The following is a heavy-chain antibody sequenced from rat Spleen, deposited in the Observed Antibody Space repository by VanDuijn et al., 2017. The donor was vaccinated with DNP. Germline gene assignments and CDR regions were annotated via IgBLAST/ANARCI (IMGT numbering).Heavy chain of an antibody. CDR1: GFVFSDYN. V-gene: IGHV5-27*01. CDR3: TTDNYSAPFDY. D-gene: IGHD1-8*01. Sequence: EVQLVESGGGLVQPGGSLKLSCAASGFVFSDYNMAWVRQAPKKGLEWVATITASSGTTYYRDSVKGRFTISTDSAKNTLYLQMDSLRSEDTATYYCTTDNYSAPFDYWGQGVMVTVSS. CDR2: ITASSGTT. J-gene: IGHJ2*01.